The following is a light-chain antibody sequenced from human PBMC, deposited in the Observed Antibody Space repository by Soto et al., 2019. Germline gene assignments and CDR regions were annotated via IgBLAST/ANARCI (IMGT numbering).Light chain of an antibody. CDR3: QQYGSSTRT. V-gene: IGKV3-20*01. CDR2: GAS. CDR1: QSVTSN. Sequence: EIVFTQSPGTLSLSPGERATLSCRASQSVTSNLAWYQQKPGQAPSLLMHGASSRVTGTPERFSGSGSGTEFTLTISRLEPEDFAVYFCQQYGSSTRTFGQGTKVDIK. J-gene: IGKJ1*01.